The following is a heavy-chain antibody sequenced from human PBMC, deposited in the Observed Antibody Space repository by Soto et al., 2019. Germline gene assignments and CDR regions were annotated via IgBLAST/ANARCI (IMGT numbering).Heavy chain of an antibody. CDR2: ISSSSSTI. V-gene: IGHV3-48*02. CDR3: ARAYCTNGVCYPWVGGVYY. CDR1: GFTFSSYS. D-gene: IGHD2-8*01. J-gene: IGHJ4*02. Sequence: EVQLVESGGGLVQPGGSLRLSCAASGFTFSSYSMNWVRQAPGKGLEWVSYISSSSSTIYYADSVKGRFTISRDNAKNSLYLQMNSLRDEDTAVYYCARAYCTNGVCYPWVGGVYYWGPGTLVNVSS.